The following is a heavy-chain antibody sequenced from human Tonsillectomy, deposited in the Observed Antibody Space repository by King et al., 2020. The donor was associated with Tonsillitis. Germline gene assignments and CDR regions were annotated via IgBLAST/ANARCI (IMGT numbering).Heavy chain of an antibody. D-gene: IGHD6-19*01. V-gene: IGHV4-39*07. CDR2: IYYSGST. Sequence: QLQESGPGLVKPSETLSLTCTVSGGSISSSSYYWGWIRQPPGKGLEWIGSIYYSGSTYYNPSLKSRVTISADTSKNQFSLKLSSVTAADTAVYYCARQNNIAVAGTELGYWGQGTLVTVSS. CDR1: GGSISSSSYY. CDR3: ARQNNIAVAGTELGY. J-gene: IGHJ4*02.